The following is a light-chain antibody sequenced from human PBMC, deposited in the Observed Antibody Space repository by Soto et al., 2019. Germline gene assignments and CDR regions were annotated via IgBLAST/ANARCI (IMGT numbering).Light chain of an antibody. CDR3: SSFTSSSTWV. CDR2: EVT. J-gene: IGLJ3*02. Sequence: QSALTQPASVSGSPGQSITISCTGTSSDVGGHNYVSWYQQHPGKAPKVMIYEVTNRPSGVSNRFSGSKSGNTASLTISGLQADDEADYYCSSFTSSSTWVFGGGTKVTVL. V-gene: IGLV2-14*01. CDR1: SSDVGGHNY.